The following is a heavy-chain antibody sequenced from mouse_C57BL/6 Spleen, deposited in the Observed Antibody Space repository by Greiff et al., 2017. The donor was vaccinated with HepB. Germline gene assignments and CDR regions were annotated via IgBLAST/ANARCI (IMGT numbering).Heavy chain of an antibody. J-gene: IGHJ4*01. V-gene: IGHV5-17*01. CDR2: ISSGSSTI. CDR1: GFTSSDYG. CDR3: ARGGYAMDY. Sequence: EVQGVESGGGLVKPGGSLKLSCAASGFTSSDYGMHWVRQAPEKGLEWVAYISSGSSTIYYADTVKGRFTISRDNAKNTLFLQMTSLRSEDTAMYYCARGGYAMDYWGQGTSVTVSS.